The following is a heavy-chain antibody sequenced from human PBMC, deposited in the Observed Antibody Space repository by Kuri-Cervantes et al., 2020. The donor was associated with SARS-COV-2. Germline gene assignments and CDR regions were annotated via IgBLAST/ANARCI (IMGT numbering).Heavy chain of an antibody. Sequence: GGTLRLSCAASGFTFSSYWMNWVRQAPGKGLEWVSSISSSSYIYYADSVKGRFTISRDNSKNTLYLQMNSLRAEDTAVYYCARGRYDFWSGFFPPTLWGQGTLVTVSS. D-gene: IGHD3-3*01. J-gene: IGHJ4*02. V-gene: IGHV3-21*01. CDR3: ARGRYDFWSGFFPPTL. CDR2: ISSSSYI. CDR1: GFTFSSYW.